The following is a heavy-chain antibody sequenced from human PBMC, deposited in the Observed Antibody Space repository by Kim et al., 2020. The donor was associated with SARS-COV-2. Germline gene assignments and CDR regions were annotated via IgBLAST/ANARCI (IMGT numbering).Heavy chain of an antibody. Sequence: GGSLRLSCAASGFTFSSYAMHWVRQAPGKGLEWVAVISYDGSNKYYADSVKGRFTISRDNSKNTLYLQMNSLRAEDTAVYYCARDYIGRNWSSYGSGSYYNPIVYYYYYYGMDVWGQGTTVTVSS. J-gene: IGHJ6*02. CDR3: ARDYIGRNWSSYGSGSYYNPIVYYYYYYGMDV. CDR1: GFTFSSYA. D-gene: IGHD3-10*01. V-gene: IGHV3-30-3*01. CDR2: ISYDGSNK.